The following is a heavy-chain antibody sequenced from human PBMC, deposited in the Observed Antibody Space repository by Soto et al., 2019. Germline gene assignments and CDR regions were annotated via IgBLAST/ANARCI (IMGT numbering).Heavy chain of an antibody. D-gene: IGHD1-26*01. CDR1: GGTFSSYA. V-gene: IGHV1-69*13. J-gene: IGHJ6*02. CDR3: AGREGYYYGMDV. CDR2: IIPIFGTA. Sequence: SVKVSCKASGGTFSSYAISWVRQAPGQGLEWMGGIIPIFGTANYAQKFQGRVTITADESTSTAYMELSSLRSEDTAVYYCAGREGYYYGMDVWGQGTTVTVSS.